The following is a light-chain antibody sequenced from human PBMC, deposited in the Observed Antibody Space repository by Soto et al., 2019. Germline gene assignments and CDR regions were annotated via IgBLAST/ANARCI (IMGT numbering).Light chain of an antibody. CDR1: QSISSY. V-gene: IGKV1-39*01. CDR3: QQGYSTLTWT. CDR2: AAS. Sequence: DIQMTQSPSSLSASVGDRVTITCRASQSISSYLNWYQQKPGKAPKLLIYAASSLQSGVPSRFSGSGSGTDFTLTISSLQPEDFATYYCQQGYSTLTWTFGQGTKVDSK. J-gene: IGKJ1*01.